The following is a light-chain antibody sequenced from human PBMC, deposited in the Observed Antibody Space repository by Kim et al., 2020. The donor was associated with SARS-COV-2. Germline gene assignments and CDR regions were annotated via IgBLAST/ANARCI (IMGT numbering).Light chain of an antibody. CDR2: GKY. J-gene: IGLJ1*01. V-gene: IGLV3-19*01. Sequence: LGQTVRITCQGDSLRSYYASWYQQKPGQAPVLVIYGKYNRPSGIPDRFSGSSSGNTASLTITGAQADDEAAYYCNSRDSSGDHYVFGTGTQVTVL. CDR3: NSRDSSGDHYV. CDR1: SLRSYY.